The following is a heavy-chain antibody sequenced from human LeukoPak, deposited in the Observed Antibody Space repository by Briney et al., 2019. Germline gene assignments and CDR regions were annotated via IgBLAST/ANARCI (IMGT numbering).Heavy chain of an antibody. D-gene: IGHD3-10*01. Sequence: EASVKVSCKASGYTFTSYDINWVRQATGQGLEWMGWMNPNSGNTGYAQKFQGRVTMTRNTSISTAYMELSSLRSEDTAVYYCARGRAGSGSRKNWFDPWGQGTLVTVSS. CDR3: ARGRAGSGSRKNWFDP. CDR1: GYTFTSYD. J-gene: IGHJ5*02. CDR2: MNPNSGNT. V-gene: IGHV1-8*01.